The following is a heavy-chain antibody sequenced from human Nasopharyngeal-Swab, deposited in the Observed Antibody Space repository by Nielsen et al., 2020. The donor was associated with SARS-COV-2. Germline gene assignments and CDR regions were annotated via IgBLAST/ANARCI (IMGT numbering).Heavy chain of an antibody. V-gene: IGHV3-9*01. D-gene: IGHD4-17*01. CDR2: ISWNSGSI. CDR1: GFTFDDYA. Sequence: GGSLRLSCAASGFTFDDYAMHWVRQAPGKGLEWVSGISWNSGSIGCADSVKGRFTISRDNAKNSLYLQMNSLRAEDTALYYCARGMTTVTLWGQGTLVTVS. J-gene: IGHJ4*02. CDR3: ARGMTTVTL.